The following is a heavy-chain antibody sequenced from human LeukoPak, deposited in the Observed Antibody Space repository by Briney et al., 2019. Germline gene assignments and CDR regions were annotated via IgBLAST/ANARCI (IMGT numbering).Heavy chain of an antibody. D-gene: IGHD6-13*01. Sequence: GTSLRLSCAASGFTFSRDWVTWVCQALGKRLEWVANIKEHGSEKYNVDSVKGRFTISSDNSKTSLFLQMTSLRAEDTAVYYRARDSSSGTYLDCRGDAYDFWGQGTMVTVSS. CDR2: IKEHGSEK. CDR1: GFTFSRDW. V-gene: IGHV3-7*01. CDR3: ARDSSSGTYLDCRGDAYDF. J-gene: IGHJ3*01.